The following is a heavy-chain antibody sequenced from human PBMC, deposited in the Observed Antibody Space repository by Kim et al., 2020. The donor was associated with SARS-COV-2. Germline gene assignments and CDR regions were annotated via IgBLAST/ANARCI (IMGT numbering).Heavy chain of an antibody. CDR3: TRGTQPTAGIYY. D-gene: IGHD6-13*01. Sequence: GGSLRLSCAASKFAFSSSYMGWVRQAPGKGLEWVANMNLDGSQKYYVEFVKGRFTIARDNAKNSLTLQMNALRAEDTAVYYCTRGTQPTAGIYYWGQGTLVIVSS. CDR2: MNLDGSQK. CDR1: KFAFSSSY. V-gene: IGHV3-7*04. J-gene: IGHJ4*02.